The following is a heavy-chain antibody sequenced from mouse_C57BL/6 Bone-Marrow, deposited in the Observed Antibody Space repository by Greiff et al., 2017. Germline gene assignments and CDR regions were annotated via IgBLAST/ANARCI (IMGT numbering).Heavy chain of an antibody. D-gene: IGHD2-1*01. CDR1: GFTFSSYG. J-gene: IGHJ4*01. CDR2: ISNGGGST. CDR3: ARLGVYGNYLYAMDY. Sequence: EVKLVESGGDLVKPGGSLKLSCAASGFTFSSYGMSWVRQTPEKRLEWVAYISNGGGSTYYPDTVKGRFTISRDNAKNTLYLQMSRLKSEDTAMYYCARLGVYGNYLYAMDYWGQGTSVTVSS. V-gene: IGHV5-12*01.